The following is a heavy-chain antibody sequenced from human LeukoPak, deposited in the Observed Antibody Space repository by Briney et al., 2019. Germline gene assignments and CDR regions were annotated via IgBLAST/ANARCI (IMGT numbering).Heavy chain of an antibody. CDR1: GGSFSGYY. D-gene: IGHD4-23*01. J-gene: IGHJ4*02. V-gene: IGHV4-34*01. Sequence: SETLSLTCAVYGGSFSGYYWSWIRQPPGKGLEWIGEINHSGSTNYNPSLKSRVTISVDTSKNQFSLKLSPVTAADTAVYYCARDTTVGYLDYWGQGTLVTVSS. CDR2: INHSGST. CDR3: ARDTTVGYLDY.